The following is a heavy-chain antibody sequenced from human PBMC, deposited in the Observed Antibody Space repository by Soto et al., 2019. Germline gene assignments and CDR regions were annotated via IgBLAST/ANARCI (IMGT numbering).Heavy chain of an antibody. CDR3: AHGYVQLLATFHYFDS. CDR1: GFSITGNGEG. D-gene: IGHD2-2*01. J-gene: IGHJ4*02. CDR2: IYWADDK. Sequence: VPTLVNPTQTLTLTCTFSGFSITGNGEGVGWIRQPPGKALEWLALIYWADDKRYSPSLRNRLTITLDNSKDQVILTMTDMGPADTATYYCAHGYVQLLATFHYFDSWGQGTQVTVSS. V-gene: IGHV2-5*02.